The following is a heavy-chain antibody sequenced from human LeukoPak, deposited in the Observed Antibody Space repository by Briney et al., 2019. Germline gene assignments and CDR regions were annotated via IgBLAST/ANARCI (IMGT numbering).Heavy chain of an antibody. D-gene: IGHD3-22*01. CDR2: IIPILGIA. J-gene: IGHJ4*02. CDR3: ARSKMWYDSSGLYFDY. CDR1: GGTFSSYT. V-gene: IGHV1-69*02. Sequence: ASVKVSCMASGGTFSSYTISWVRQAPGQGLEWMGRIIPILGIANYAQKFQGRVTITADKSTSTAYMELSSLRSEDTAVYYCARSKMWYDSSGLYFDYWGQGTLVTVSS.